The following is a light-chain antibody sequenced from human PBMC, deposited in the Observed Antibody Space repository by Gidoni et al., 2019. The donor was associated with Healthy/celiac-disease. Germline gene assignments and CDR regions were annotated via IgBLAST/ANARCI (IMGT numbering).Light chain of an antibody. V-gene: IGLV3-21*04. Sequence: YVLPYPPSVYVAPGKTARITCGGNNIGSKSVHGYQQKPGQAPVLVIYYDSDRPSGIPERFSGSNSGNTATLTISRVEAGDEADYYCQVWDSSSDHPVFGGGTKLTVL. CDR1: NIGSKS. CDR2: YDS. J-gene: IGLJ2*01. CDR3: QVWDSSSDHPV.